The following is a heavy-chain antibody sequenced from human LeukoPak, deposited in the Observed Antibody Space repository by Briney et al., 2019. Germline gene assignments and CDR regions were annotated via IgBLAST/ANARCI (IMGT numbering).Heavy chain of an antibody. Sequence: ASVKVSCKASGYTFTSYYMHWVRQAPGQGLEWMGWINPNSGGTNYAQKFQGRVTMTRDTSISTAYMELSRLRSDDTAVYYCARARIAAAGGGFDYWGQGTLVTVSS. CDR2: INPNSGGT. CDR1: GYTFTSYY. V-gene: IGHV1-2*02. J-gene: IGHJ4*02. D-gene: IGHD6-13*01. CDR3: ARARIAAAGGGFDY.